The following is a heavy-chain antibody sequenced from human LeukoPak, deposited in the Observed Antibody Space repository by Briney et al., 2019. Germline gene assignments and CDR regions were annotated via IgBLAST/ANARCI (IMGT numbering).Heavy chain of an antibody. CDR1: GFTFSSYA. D-gene: IGHD3-10*01. Sequence: GRSLRLSCAASGFTFSSYAMHWVRQAPGKWLEWVAVISYDGSNKYYADSVKGRFTISRDNSKNTLYLQMNSLRAEDTAVYYCARVGFGESPFDYWGQGTLVTVSS. CDR3: ARVGFGESPFDY. CDR2: ISYDGSNK. V-gene: IGHV3-30*04. J-gene: IGHJ4*02.